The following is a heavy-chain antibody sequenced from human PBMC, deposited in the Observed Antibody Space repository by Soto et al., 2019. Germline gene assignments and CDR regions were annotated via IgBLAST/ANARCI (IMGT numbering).Heavy chain of an antibody. CDR1: GYSFTGYY. V-gene: IGHV1-2*02. Sequence: HEHLVQSGAEVKRPGASLKVSCKASGYSFTGYYIHWVRQAPGQGLEWMGWINPDSGATNYAQNFQGRVTLTSDSSISTASMDLTSLTSDDTAVYYCARGDYGTGGYPFPFFDLWCQGTLVIFSS. CDR3: ARGDYGTGGYPFPFFDL. D-gene: IGHD2-8*02. J-gene: IGHJ4*02. CDR2: INPDSGAT.